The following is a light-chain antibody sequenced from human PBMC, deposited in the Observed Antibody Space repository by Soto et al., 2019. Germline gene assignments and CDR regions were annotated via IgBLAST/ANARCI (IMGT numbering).Light chain of an antibody. CDR3: QQYQNWRWPT. Sequence: EIVMTQSPATLSLSSGERATLSCRASQSVRSNLAWYQQKPGQAPRLLIYDASTRATGIPATFSGSGSGTEFTLTISSPQSEDFGVYFCQQYQNWRWPTFGQGTKLEIK. J-gene: IGKJ2*01. CDR1: QSVRSN. V-gene: IGKV3-15*01. CDR2: DAS.